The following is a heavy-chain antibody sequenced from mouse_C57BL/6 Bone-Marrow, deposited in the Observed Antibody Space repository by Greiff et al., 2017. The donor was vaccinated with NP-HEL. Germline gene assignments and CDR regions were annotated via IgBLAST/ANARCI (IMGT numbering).Heavy chain of an antibody. D-gene: IGHD2-4*01. CDR3: VRQEDYDDAGDYFDY. V-gene: IGHV10-1*01. Sequence: EVKLQESGGGLVQPKGSLKLSCAASGFSFNTYAMNWVRQAPGKGLEWVARIRSKSNNYATYYADSVKDRFTISRDDSESMLYLQMNNLKTEDTAMYYCVRQEDYDDAGDYFDYWGQGTTLTVAS. CDR1: GFSFNTYA. J-gene: IGHJ2*01. CDR2: IRSKSNNYAT.